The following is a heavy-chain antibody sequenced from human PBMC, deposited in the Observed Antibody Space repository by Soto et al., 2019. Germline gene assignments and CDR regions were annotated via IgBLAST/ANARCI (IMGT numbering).Heavy chain of an antibody. Sequence: GGSLRLSCAASGFTFSSYAMSWVRQAPGKGLEWVANINRGGGHKYYVDSVKGRFTISADNAENSVILQMNSLRDEDSAVYFCVRDRDLYRDMFHADLWGQGTLVTSPQ. CDR1: GFTFSSYA. V-gene: IGHV3-7*01. CDR2: INRGGGHK. CDR3: VRDRDLYRDMFHADL. D-gene: IGHD3-10*02. J-gene: IGHJ4*01.